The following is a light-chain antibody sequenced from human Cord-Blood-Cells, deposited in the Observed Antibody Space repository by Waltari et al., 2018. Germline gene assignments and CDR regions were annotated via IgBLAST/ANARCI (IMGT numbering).Light chain of an antibody. J-gene: IGKJ4*01. CDR1: QGITSA. CDR3: QQFNSYPPVT. V-gene: IGKV1-13*02. Sequence: AIQLTQSPSSLSASVGASVTITCRASQGITSALAWYQQNPGKAPKLLIYDASSLESGVPSRFSVSGSRTDFTLTISSLQPEDFATYYCQQFNSYPPVTFGGGTKVEIK. CDR2: DAS.